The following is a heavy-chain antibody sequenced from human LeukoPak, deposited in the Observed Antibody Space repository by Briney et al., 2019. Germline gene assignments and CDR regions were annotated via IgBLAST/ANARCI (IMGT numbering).Heavy chain of an antibody. CDR3: ARVNCGGDCYSDRGAFDI. CDR1: GGTFNSYT. J-gene: IGHJ3*02. Sequence: GASVKVSCKASGGTFNSYTITWVRQAPGQGLEWMGGIIPIFGTANYAQKFKGRVTITADESTSTAYMELSSLRSEDTAVYYCARVNCGGDCYSDRGAFDIWGQGTMVTVSS. CDR2: IIPIFGTA. V-gene: IGHV1-69*13. D-gene: IGHD2-21*02.